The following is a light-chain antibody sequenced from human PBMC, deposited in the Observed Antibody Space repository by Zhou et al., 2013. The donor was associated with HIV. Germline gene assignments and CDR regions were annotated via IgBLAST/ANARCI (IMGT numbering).Light chain of an antibody. Sequence: EIVLTQSPATLSLSPGERATLSCRASQSISTYLVWYQHKPGQSPRLLIYDASNRATGIPARFSGSGSGTDFTLTISRLEPEDFALYYCQQYDNWPPLTFGGGTRVEIK. V-gene: IGKV3-11*01. CDR1: QSISTY. CDR2: DAS. CDR3: QQYDNWPPLT. J-gene: IGKJ4*01.